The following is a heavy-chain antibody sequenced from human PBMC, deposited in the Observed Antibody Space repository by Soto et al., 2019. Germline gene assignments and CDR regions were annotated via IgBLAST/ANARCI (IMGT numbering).Heavy chain of an antibody. CDR2: ISGSGGST. CDR3: AKDLRSSLRPYGMDV. Sequence: GGSLRLSCAASGFTFSSYAMSWVRQAPGKGLEWVSAISGSGGSTYYADSVKGRFTISRDNSKNTLYLQMNSLRAEDTAVYYCAKDLRSSLRPYGMDVWGQGTTVTVSS. J-gene: IGHJ6*02. V-gene: IGHV3-23*01. CDR1: GFTFSSYA. D-gene: IGHD6-13*01.